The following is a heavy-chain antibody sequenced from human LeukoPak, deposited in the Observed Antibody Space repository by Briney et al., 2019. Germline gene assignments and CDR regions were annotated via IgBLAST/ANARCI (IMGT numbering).Heavy chain of an antibody. CDR2: IIPILGIA. V-gene: IGHV1-69*04. CDR3: AREPTGNGVVIAFDY. Sequence: SVKVSCKACGGTFSSYAISWVRQAPGQGLEWMGRIIPILGIANYAQKFQGRVTITADKSTSTAYMELSSLRSEDTAVYYCAREPTGNGVVIAFDYWGQGTLVTVSS. CDR1: GGTFSSYA. D-gene: IGHD3-3*01. J-gene: IGHJ4*02.